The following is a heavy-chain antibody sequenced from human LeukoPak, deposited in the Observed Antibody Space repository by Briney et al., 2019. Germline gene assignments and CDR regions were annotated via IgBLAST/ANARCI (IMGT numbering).Heavy chain of an antibody. Sequence: ASVKVSCKASGYTFTSYGISWVRQAPGQGLEWMGWISAYNGNTNYAQKLQGRVTMTTDTSTSTAYMGLRSLRSDDTAVYYCARWLIAAAGTLTTNWFDPWGQGTLVTVSS. CDR2: ISAYNGNT. V-gene: IGHV1-18*01. J-gene: IGHJ5*02. D-gene: IGHD6-13*01. CDR3: ARWLIAAAGTLTTNWFDP. CDR1: GYTFTSYG.